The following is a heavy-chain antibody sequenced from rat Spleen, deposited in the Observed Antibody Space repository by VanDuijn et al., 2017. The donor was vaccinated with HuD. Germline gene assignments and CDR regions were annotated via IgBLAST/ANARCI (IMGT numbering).Heavy chain of an antibody. J-gene: IGHJ2*01. CDR2: ISPSGGST. CDR1: GFTFSNYG. Sequence: EVQLVESGGGLVQPGRSLKLSCAASGFTFSNYGMHWIRQAPTKGLEWVASISPSGGSTYYRDSVKGRFTISRDNAKSTLYLQMNSRRSEETATYYCARRGGPGPYYFDYWGQGVMVTVSS. D-gene: IGHD1-11*01. CDR3: ARRGGPGPYYFDY. V-gene: IGHV5-19*01.